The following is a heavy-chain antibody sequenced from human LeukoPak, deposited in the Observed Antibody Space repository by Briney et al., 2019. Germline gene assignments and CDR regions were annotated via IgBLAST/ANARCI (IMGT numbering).Heavy chain of an antibody. CDR3: ARLGYCSGGSCYDFDY. CDR1: GGSVSSHTYY. D-gene: IGHD2-15*01. V-gene: IGHV4-39*01. Sequence: PSETLSLTCTVSGGSVSSHTYYWGWIRQPPGKGLEWIGSMHYIGSSYYNPSLKSRVTISIDTSKNQFSLNLSSVTAADTAVYYCARLGYCSGGSCYDFDYWGQGTLVTVSS. J-gene: IGHJ4*02. CDR2: MHYIGSS.